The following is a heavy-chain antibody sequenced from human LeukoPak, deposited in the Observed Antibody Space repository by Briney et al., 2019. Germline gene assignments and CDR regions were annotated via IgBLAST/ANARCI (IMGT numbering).Heavy chain of an antibody. CDR1: GGSVSSGSYY. D-gene: IGHD3-16*01. J-gene: IGHJ5*02. V-gene: IGHV4-61*01. Sequence: PSETLSLTCTVSGGSVSSGSYYWSWIRQPPGKGLEWIGYIYYSGSTNYNPSLKSRVTISVDTSKNQFSLKLSSVTAADTAVYYCARDLGFRGFDPWGQGTLVTVSS. CDR2: IYYSGST. CDR3: ARDLGFRGFDP.